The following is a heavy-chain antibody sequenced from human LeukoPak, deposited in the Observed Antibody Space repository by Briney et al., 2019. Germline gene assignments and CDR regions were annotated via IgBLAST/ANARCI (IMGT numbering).Heavy chain of an antibody. CDR2: IIPILGIA. Sequence: SVKVSCKASGDTFGSYTISWVRQAPGQGLEWMGRIIPILGIANYAQKFQGRVTITADKSTSTAYMELSSLRSEDTAVYYCARGSFPVVGALLFDYWGQGTLVTVSS. J-gene: IGHJ4*02. D-gene: IGHD1-26*01. V-gene: IGHV1-69*02. CDR3: ARGSFPVVGALLFDY. CDR1: GDTFGSYT.